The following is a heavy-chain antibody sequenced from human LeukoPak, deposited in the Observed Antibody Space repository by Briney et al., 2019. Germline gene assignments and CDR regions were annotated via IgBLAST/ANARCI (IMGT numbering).Heavy chain of an antibody. CDR3: ARAPIAAAATGYFDY. D-gene: IGHD6-13*01. V-gene: IGHV3-30-3*01. J-gene: IGHJ4*02. CDR1: GFTFSSYA. Sequence: GGSLRLSCVASGFTFSSYAMDWVRQAPGKGLEWVAVISYDGSNKYYADSVKGRFTISRDNSKNTLYLQMNSLRAEDTAVYYCARAPIAAAATGYFDYWGQGTLVTVSS. CDR2: ISYDGSNK.